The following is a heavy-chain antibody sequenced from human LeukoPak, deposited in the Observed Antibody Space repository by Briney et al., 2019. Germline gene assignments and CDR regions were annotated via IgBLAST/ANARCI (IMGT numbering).Heavy chain of an antibody. Sequence: GGSLRLSCAASGFTFSSYNMNWVRLPPGKGLEWVSSISSNAYYIYYADSVQGRFTISRDNAKNSLYLQTNSLRAEDAAVYYCARPLYSYGPYYYGMDVWGQGTTVTVSS. CDR2: ISSNAYYI. CDR3: ARPLYSYGPYYYGMDV. V-gene: IGHV3-21*01. J-gene: IGHJ6*02. CDR1: GFTFSSYN. D-gene: IGHD5-18*01.